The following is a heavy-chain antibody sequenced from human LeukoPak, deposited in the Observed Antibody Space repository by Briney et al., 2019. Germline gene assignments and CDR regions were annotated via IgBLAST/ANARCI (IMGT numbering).Heavy chain of an antibody. V-gene: IGHV4-39*07. CDR3: ARAGKSITMVRGVGPYFDY. J-gene: IGHJ4*02. CDR1: GGSISSGGYY. Sequence: MPSETLSLTCTVSGGSISSGGYYWNWIRQPPGKGLEWIGEINHSGSTNYNPSLKSRVTISLDTSKNQFSLKLSSVTAADTAVYYCARAGKSITMVRGVGPYFDYWGQGTLVTVSS. CDR2: INHSGST. D-gene: IGHD3-10*01.